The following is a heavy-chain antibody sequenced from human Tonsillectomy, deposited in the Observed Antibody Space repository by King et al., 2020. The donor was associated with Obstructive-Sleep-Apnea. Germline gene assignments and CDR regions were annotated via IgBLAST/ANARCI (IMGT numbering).Heavy chain of an antibody. CDR2: ISVYNGNT. V-gene: IGHV1-18*04. Sequence: HVQLVESGAEVKKPGASVKVSCKASGYTFTSCDISWVRQAPGQGLEWMGWISVYNGNTKYAQKLRGRVTMTTDTSTSTAYMELRSLRSDDTAVYYCARDYYDSRGYYPQPSGDWGQGTLVTVSS. CDR3: ARDYYDSRGYYPQPSGD. J-gene: IGHJ4*02. CDR1: GYTFTSCD. D-gene: IGHD3-22*01.